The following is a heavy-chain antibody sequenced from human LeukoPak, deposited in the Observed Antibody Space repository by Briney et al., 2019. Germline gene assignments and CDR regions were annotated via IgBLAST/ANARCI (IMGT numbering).Heavy chain of an antibody. CDR1: RFAFSAYG. CDR3: ARGGPNWPSEPFDI. CDR2: TWHDGTNK. Sequence: PGGSLRLSCAASRFAFSAYGMDWVRQAPGKGLEWVAVTWHDGTNKYYADSVKGRFTISRDNSKNTLYLQMDSLRAEDTAVYYCARGGPNWPSEPFDIWGQGTMVTVSS. D-gene: IGHD1-1*01. J-gene: IGHJ3*02. V-gene: IGHV3-33*01.